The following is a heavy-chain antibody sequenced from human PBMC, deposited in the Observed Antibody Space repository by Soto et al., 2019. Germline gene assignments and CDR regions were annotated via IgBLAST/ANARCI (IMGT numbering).Heavy chain of an antibody. V-gene: IGHV3-30-3*01. CDR3: ARDEADLIDYYYYGMDV. CDR2: ISYDGSNK. J-gene: IGHJ6*02. Sequence: GSLRLSCAASGFTFSSYAMHWVRQAPGKGLEWVAVISYDGSNKYYADSVKGRFTISRDNSKNTLYLQMNSLRAEDTAVYYCARDEADLIDYYYYGMDVWGQGTTVTVSS. CDR1: GFTFSSYA. D-gene: IGHD2-15*01.